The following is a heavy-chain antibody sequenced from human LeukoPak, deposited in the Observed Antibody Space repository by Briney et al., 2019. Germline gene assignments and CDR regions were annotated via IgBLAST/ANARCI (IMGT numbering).Heavy chain of an antibody. Sequence: SETLSLTRTVSGGFISSSDYYWSWIRQPPGKGLEWIGYIYYSGSTYYNPSLKSRVTISVDTSKNQFSLKLSSVTAADTAVYYCAGSEHRYYYYGMDVWGHGTTVTVSS. CDR3: AGSEHRYYYYGMDV. J-gene: IGHJ6*02. V-gene: IGHV4-30-4*01. CDR2: IYYSGST. D-gene: IGHD3-10*01. CDR1: GGFISSSDYY.